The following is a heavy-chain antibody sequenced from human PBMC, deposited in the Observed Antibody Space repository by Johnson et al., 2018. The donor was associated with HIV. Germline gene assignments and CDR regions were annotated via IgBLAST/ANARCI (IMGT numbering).Heavy chain of an antibody. Sequence: QVQLVESGGGVVQPWRSLRLSCAASGFTFSSYGMHWVRQAPAKGLEWLEVISYDGSNKYYADSVKGRFTISRDNSKNTLYLQMNSLRAEDTAVYYCARDLNRYYYGSVKAFDIWGQGTMVTVSS. CDR1: GFTFSSYG. CDR3: ARDLNRYYYGSVKAFDI. J-gene: IGHJ3*02. D-gene: IGHD3-10*01. V-gene: IGHV3-30*03. CDR2: ISYDGSNK.